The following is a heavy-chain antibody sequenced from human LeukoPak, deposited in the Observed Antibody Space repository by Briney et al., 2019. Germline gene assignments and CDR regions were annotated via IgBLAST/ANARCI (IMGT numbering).Heavy chain of an antibody. D-gene: IGHD6-19*01. CDR1: GFKFDVYA. CDR3: AKGSGAHYYYAMDV. J-gene: IGHJ6*02. CDR2: SNWNSGSI. V-gene: IGHV3-9*01. Sequence: GGSLRLSCAASGFKFDVYAMYWVRQAPGKGLEWVSGSNWNSGSIAYADSVKGRFTISRDNAKNSLYLQMNSLRAEDTALYFCAKGSGAHYYYAMDVWGQGTTVTVSS.